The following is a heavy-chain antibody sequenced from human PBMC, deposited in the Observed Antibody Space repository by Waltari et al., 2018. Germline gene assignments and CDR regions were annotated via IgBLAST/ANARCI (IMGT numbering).Heavy chain of an antibody. V-gene: IGHV3-21*02. CDR1: GFKFSAYD. J-gene: IGHJ6*02. Sequence: EVQLVESGGGLVKPGGSLRLSCAASGFKFSAYDINWLRQAPGKGLEWVSSIGSSSSFMDYADSVRGRFTVSRDNAKNTLYLQMDTLRAEDTAVYYCAREGAEQWVVEDYGMDVWGQGTTVTVS. CDR2: IGSSSSFM. D-gene: IGHD6-19*01. CDR3: AREGAEQWVVEDYGMDV.